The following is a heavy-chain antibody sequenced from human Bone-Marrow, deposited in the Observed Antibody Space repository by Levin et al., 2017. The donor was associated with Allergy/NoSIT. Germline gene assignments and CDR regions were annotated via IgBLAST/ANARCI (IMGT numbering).Heavy chain of an antibody. CDR3: ARWKAYSTNGFDV. CDR1: GFSLSTYD. D-gene: IGHD2-15*01. V-gene: IGHV3-13*01. CDR2: TGTTHDA. Sequence: GGSLRLSCAASGFSLSTYDIHWVRQVIGKRPEWVSVTGTTHDAYYADSVQGRFTISRESAENSVYLQMNSLRDGDTAMYYCARWKAYSTNGFDVWGQGTMVTVSS. J-gene: IGHJ3*01.